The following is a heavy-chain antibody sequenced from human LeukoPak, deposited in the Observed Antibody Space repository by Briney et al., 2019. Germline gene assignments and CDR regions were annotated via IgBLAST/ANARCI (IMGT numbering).Heavy chain of an antibody. CDR3: ARVSSSSWKEAFDY. V-gene: IGHV3-11*04. D-gene: IGHD6-13*01. CDR1: GFTFSDYY. CDR2: ISSSGSTI. Sequence: GGSLRLSCAASGFTFSDYYMSWIRQAPGKGLEWVSYISSSGSTIYYADSVKGRFTISRDNAKNSLYLQMNSLRAEDTAVYYCARVSSSSWKEAFDYWGQGTLVTVSS. J-gene: IGHJ4*02.